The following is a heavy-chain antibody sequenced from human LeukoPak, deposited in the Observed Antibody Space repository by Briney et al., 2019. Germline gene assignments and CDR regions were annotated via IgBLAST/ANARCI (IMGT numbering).Heavy chain of an antibody. CDR2: TGLSSSYI. CDR1: GFSLSIYD. D-gene: IGHD2-15*01. CDR3: ARERSYCSGATCSLDL. V-gene: IGHV3-21*01. J-gene: IGHJ5*02. Sequence: GGSLRLSCAASGFSLSIYDMVWVRQAPGKGLEWIASTGLSSSYIGYADSVKGRFTISRDNGENSVYLQMNSMRAEDTAVYFCARERSYCSGATCSLDLWGQGTLVTVSS.